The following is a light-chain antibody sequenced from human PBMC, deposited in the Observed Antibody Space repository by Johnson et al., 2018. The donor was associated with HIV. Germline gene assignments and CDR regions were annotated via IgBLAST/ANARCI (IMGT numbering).Light chain of an antibody. Sequence: QSVLTQPPSVSAAPGQKVTISCSGSSSNIGNNYVSWYQQLPGTAPKLLIYENNKRPSGIPDRFSGSKSGPSATLGITGLQTGDEADYHCGTWDSSLSAGVFGTGTKVTVL. CDR1: SSNIGNNY. J-gene: IGLJ1*01. V-gene: IGLV1-51*02. CDR2: ENN. CDR3: GTWDSSLSAGV.